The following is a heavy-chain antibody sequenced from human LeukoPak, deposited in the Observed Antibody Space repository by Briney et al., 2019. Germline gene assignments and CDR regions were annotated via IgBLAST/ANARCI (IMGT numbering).Heavy chain of an antibody. CDR1: GGSISSSSYS. J-gene: IGHJ6*02. Sequence: NTSETLSLTCTVSGGSISSSSYSWGWIRQPPGKGLEWIGSIYYSGSTYYNPSLKSRVTISVDTSKNQFSLKLSSVTAADTAVYYCARDSSGYGSYYYYGMDVWGQGTTVTASS. D-gene: IGHD3-22*01. CDR3: ARDSSGYGSYYYYGMDV. CDR2: IYYSGST. V-gene: IGHV4-39*02.